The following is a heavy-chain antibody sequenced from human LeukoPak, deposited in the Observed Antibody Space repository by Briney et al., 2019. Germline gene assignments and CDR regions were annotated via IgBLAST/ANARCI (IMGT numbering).Heavy chain of an antibody. CDR3: AREGGIWFGEFPYFDY. Sequence: SQTMSPASPVSGYSISSGYYWCWIRQPPGKGLGGIWSIYHSRSTYYNPSLKSRVTISVDTSKNQLSLNLSSVTAADTAVYYCAREGGIWFGEFPYFDYWGQGTLVTVSS. CDR1: GYSISSGYY. V-gene: IGHV4-38-2*02. CDR2: IYHSRST. D-gene: IGHD3-10*01. J-gene: IGHJ4*02.